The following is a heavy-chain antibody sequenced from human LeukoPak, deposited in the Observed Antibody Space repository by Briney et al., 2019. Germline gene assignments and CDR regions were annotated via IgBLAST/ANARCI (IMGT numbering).Heavy chain of an antibody. D-gene: IGHD2-2*01. CDR1: GYTFTGYY. CDR2: IKPNNGGT. J-gene: IGHJ5*02. V-gene: IGHV1-2*02. Sequence: ASVNVSCKASGYTFTGYYMHWVRQAPGQGLEWIGWIKPNNGGTNYAQKFQGRVTMTRDTSISTAYMELSRLRSDDTAVYYCARARGDIVVVPAAIWFDPWGQGTLVTVSS. CDR3: ARARGDIVVVPAAIWFDP.